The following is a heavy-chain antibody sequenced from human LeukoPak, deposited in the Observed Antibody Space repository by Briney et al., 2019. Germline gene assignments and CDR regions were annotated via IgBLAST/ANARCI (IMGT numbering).Heavy chain of an antibody. CDR1: GYTFSNYG. J-gene: IGHJ3*02. Sequence: GSVKVSCKASGYTFSNYGISWVRQAPGQGLEWMGWIGAYNGNTNYVQKFQGRVTMTRDTSTSTVYMELSGLRSEDTAVYYCARGGFTTMVRGVIITLDAFDIWGQGTMVTVSS. CDR3: ARGGFTTMVRGVIITLDAFDI. V-gene: IGHV1-18*01. D-gene: IGHD3-10*01. CDR2: IGAYNGNT.